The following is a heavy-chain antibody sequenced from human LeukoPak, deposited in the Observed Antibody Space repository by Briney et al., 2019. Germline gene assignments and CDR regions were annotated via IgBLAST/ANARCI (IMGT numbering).Heavy chain of an antibody. Sequence: SETLSLTCTVSGGSISSGGYYWSWIRQPPGKGLEWIGYIYHSGSTYYNPSLKSRVTISVDRSKNQFSLKLSSVTAADTAVYYCARRYCSGGTCYPFDYWGQGTQVTVSS. D-gene: IGHD2-15*01. CDR3: ARRYCSGGTCYPFDY. CDR1: GGSISSGGYY. V-gene: IGHV4-30-2*01. J-gene: IGHJ4*02. CDR2: IYHSGST.